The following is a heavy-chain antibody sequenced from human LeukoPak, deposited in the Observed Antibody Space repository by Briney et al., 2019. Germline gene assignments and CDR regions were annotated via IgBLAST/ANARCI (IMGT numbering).Heavy chain of an antibody. V-gene: IGHV1-46*01. Sequence: ASVKVSCKASGYTFTSYYMHWVRQAPGQGLEWMGIINPSGGSTSYAQKFQGRVTTTRDMSTSTVYMELSSLRSEDTAVYYCARDGYRAYYSDYWGQGTLVTVSS. J-gene: IGHJ4*02. CDR1: GYTFTSYY. CDR3: ARDGYRAYYSDY. D-gene: IGHD1-1*01. CDR2: INPSGGST.